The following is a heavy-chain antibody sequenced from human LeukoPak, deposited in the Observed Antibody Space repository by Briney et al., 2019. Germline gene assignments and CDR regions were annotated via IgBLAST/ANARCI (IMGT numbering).Heavy chain of an antibody. CDR3: ATGVGYCSSTSCYEGQYYYGMDV. J-gene: IGHJ6*04. V-gene: IGHV1-69*06. CDR1: GGTFSSYA. Sequence: SVKVSCKASGGTFSSYAISWVRQAPGQGLEWMGGIIPIFGTANYAQKFQGRVTITADKSTSTAYMELSSLRSEDTAVYYCATGVGYCSSTSCYEGQYYYGMDVWGKGTTVTVSS. CDR2: IIPIFGTA. D-gene: IGHD2-2*01.